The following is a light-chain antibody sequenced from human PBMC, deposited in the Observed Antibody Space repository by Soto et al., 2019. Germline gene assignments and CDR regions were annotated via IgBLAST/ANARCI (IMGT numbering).Light chain of an antibody. CDR2: DAS. J-gene: IGKJ1*01. Sequence: DIQRTQSPSTLSASVGDRVTITCRASQTISIWLAWFQQRPGKAPQLLIYDASSLEGGVPSRFSGSGSGTDFTLTINSLQPEDLATYYCLQVKSFPRTFGQGTKVDIK. V-gene: IGKV1-5*01. CDR1: QTISIW. CDR3: LQVKSFPRT.